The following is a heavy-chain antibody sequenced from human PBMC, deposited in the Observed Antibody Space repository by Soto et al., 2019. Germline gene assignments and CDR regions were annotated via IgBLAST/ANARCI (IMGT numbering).Heavy chain of an antibody. Sequence: SETLSLTCTVSGGSISSSSYYWGWIRQPPGKGLEWIGSIYYSGSTYYNPTLKSRVTISVDTSKNQNTLKLSSVTAADTAVYYCASLFGYSGYDPQMVWFDPWGQGTLVTVSS. CDR1: GGSISSSSYY. V-gene: IGHV4-39*01. J-gene: IGHJ5*02. CDR3: ASLFGYSGYDPQMVWFDP. CDR2: IYYSGST. D-gene: IGHD5-12*01.